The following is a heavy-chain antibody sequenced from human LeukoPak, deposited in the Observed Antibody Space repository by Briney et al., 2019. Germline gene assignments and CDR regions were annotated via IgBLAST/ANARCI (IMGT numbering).Heavy chain of an antibody. CDR3: ARVRFWSGYSSGNFDY. CDR1: GGTFSSYA. D-gene: IGHD3-3*01. V-gene: IGHV1-69*05. Sequence: GASVKVSCKASGGTFSSYAISWVRQAPGQGLEWMGGIIPIFGTANYAQKFQGRVTITTDESTSTAYMELSSLRSEDTAVYYCARVRFWSGYSSGNFDYWGQGTLVTVSS. CDR2: IIPIFGTA. J-gene: IGHJ4*02.